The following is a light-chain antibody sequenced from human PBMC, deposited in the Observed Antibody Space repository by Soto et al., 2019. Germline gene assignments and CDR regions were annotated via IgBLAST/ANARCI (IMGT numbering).Light chain of an antibody. CDR2: DVN. CDR1: SSHVGGYNY. V-gene: IGLV2-14*01. Sequence: QSALTQPASVSGSPGQSITISCTGTSSHVGGYNYVSWYQQHPGKAPKLMIYDVNTRPSGVSNRFSGSKSGNTASLTISGLQAEDEADYYCSSYTSSISFGGGTKLTVL. CDR3: SSYTSSIS. J-gene: IGLJ2*01.